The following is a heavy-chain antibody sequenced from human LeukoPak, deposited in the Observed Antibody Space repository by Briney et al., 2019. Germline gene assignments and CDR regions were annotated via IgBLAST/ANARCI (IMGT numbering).Heavy chain of an antibody. CDR3: ARDGSIAVAAYYFDY. CDR1: GYTFTSYG. V-gene: IGHV1-18*01. CDR2: ISAYNGNT. D-gene: IGHD6-19*01. J-gene: IGHJ4*02. Sequence: AASVKVSCKASGYTFTSYGISWVRQAPGQGLEWMGWISAYNGNTNYAQKLQGRVTMTTDTSTSTAYMELRSLRSDDTAVYYCARDGSIAVAAYYFDYWGQGTLVTVSS.